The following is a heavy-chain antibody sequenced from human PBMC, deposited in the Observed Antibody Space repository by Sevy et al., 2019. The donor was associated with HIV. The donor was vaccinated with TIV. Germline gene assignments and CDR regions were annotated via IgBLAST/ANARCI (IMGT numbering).Heavy chain of an antibody. CDR3: ARQRDYYDSSLGY. Sequence: SETLSLTCTVSGGSISSYYCSWIRQPPGEGLEWIGYIYYSGSTNYNPSLKSRVTMSLDTSKNQFSLKLSSVTAADTAVYYCARQRDYYDSSLGYWGQGTLVTVSS. V-gene: IGHV4-59*01. D-gene: IGHD3-22*01. CDR2: IYYSGST. J-gene: IGHJ4*02. CDR1: GGSISSYY.